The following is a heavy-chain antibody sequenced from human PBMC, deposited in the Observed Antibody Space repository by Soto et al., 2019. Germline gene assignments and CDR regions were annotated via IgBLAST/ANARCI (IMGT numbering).Heavy chain of an antibody. D-gene: IGHD6-19*01. CDR1: GYTLTELS. CDR2: FDPEDGET. CDR3: ATVQQWLAEYLQH. J-gene: IGHJ1*01. Sequence: VKVSCKVSGYTLTELSMHWVRQAPGKGLEWMGGFDPEDGETIYAQKFQGRVTMTEDTSTDTAYMELSSLRSEDTAVYYCATVQQWLAEYLQHWGQGTLVTVSS. V-gene: IGHV1-24*01.